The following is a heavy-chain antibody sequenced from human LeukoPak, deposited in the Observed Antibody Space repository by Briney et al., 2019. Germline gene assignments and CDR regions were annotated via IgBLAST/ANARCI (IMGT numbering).Heavy chain of an antibody. V-gene: IGHV4-34*01. CDR1: GGSFSGYY. CDR2: INHSGST. Sequence: PSETLSLTCAVYGGSFSGYYWSWIRQPPGKGLEWIGEINHSGSTNYNPSLKSRVTISVDTSKNQFSLKLSSVTAADTAVYYCAKDHLPGIVVADRDYWGQGTLVTVSS. CDR3: AKDHLPGIVVADRDY. J-gene: IGHJ4*02. D-gene: IGHD6-19*01.